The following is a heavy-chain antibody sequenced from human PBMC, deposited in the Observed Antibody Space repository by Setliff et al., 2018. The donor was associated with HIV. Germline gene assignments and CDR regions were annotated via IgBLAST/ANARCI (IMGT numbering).Heavy chain of an antibody. Sequence: SVKVSCKASGGTFSSYSISWVRQAPGQGLEWMGRIIPIFGTANHAQTFQGRVTITADKFTSTAYMELSSLRSEDTAVYYCARGLIGDGYDPGAFDMWGQGTKVTVSS. D-gene: IGHD2-21*01. V-gene: IGHV1-69*08. J-gene: IGHJ3*02. CDR2: IIPIFGTA. CDR3: ARGLIGDGYDPGAFDM. CDR1: GGTFSSYS.